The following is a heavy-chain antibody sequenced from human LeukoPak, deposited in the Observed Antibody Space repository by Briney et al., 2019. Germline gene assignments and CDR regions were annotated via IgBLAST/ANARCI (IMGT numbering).Heavy chain of an antibody. Sequence: PSQTLSLTCTVSGGSISSGGYYWGWIRQHPGKGLEWIGYIYYSGSTYYNPSLKSRVTISVDTSKNQFSLKLSSVTAADTAVYYCASWYNWNDGWSRFDYWGQGTLVTVSS. CDR3: ASWYNWNDGWSRFDY. D-gene: IGHD1-1*01. V-gene: IGHV4-31*03. CDR2: IYYSGST. J-gene: IGHJ4*02. CDR1: GGSISSGGYY.